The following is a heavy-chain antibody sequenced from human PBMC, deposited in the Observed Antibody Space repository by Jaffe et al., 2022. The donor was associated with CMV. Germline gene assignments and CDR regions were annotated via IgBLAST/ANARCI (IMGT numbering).Heavy chain of an antibody. CDR2: IIPTLGVR. V-gene: IGHV1-69*09. J-gene: IGHJ4*02. CDR3: ARVAWGDDDEESVGY. CDR1: GGTFSSYA. D-gene: IGHD2-21*02. Sequence: QEQLVQSGAEVKKPGSSVKVSCRASGGTFSSYAISWVRQAPGQGLEWLGRIIPTLGVRYLAQKFEDRVAITADTSTSTAYMELNSLTSEDTGVYYCARVAWGDDDEESVGYWGQGSLVTVSS.